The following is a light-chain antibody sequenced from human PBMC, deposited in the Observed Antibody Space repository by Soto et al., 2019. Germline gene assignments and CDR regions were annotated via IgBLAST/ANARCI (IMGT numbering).Light chain of an antibody. Sequence: QSALTQPRSVSGSPGQSVTISCTGTSSAVGGYNSVSWYQQHPGKAPKLMIYDVTKRPSGVPDRFSGSKSGNTASLTISGLQAEDEAGYYCCSYAGSYTYVFGSGTKLTVL. CDR1: SSAVGGYNS. CDR3: CSYAGSYTYV. V-gene: IGLV2-11*01. CDR2: DVT. J-gene: IGLJ1*01.